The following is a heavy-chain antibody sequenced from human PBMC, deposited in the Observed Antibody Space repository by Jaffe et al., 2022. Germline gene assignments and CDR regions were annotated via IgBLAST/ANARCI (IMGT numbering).Heavy chain of an antibody. J-gene: IGHJ4*02. CDR3: AKSGTTVTTGYFDY. D-gene: IGHD4-17*01. Sequence: QVQLQESGPGLVKPSETLSLTCTVSGGSISSYYWSWIRQPPGKGLEWIGYIYYSGSTNYNPSLKSRVTISVDTSKNQFSLKLSSVTAADTAVYYCAKSGTTVTTGYFDYWGQGTLVTVSS. V-gene: IGHV4-59*01. CDR2: IYYSGST. CDR1: GGSISSYY.